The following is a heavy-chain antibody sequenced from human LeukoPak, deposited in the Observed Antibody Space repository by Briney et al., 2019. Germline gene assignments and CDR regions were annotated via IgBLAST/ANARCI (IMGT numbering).Heavy chain of an antibody. J-gene: IGHJ4*02. V-gene: IGHV3-11*01. CDR3: ARVRLHFYDSSRYPWYFDY. Sequence: GGSLRLSCAASGFTFSDYYMSWIRQAPGKGREWVSYISSSGSTIYYADSVKGLFSLSRDNAKNLLYLQMNSLRAEDTAVYYCARVRLHFYDSSRYPWYFDYWGQRTQVAVSS. CDR1: GFTFSDYY. D-gene: IGHD3-22*01. CDR2: ISSSGSTI.